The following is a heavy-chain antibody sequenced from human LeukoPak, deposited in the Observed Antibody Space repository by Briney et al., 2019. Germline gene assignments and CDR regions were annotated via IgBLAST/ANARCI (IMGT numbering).Heavy chain of an antibody. CDR1: GFTFSDYY. CDR3: ARCIAAAGTKNGAFDI. D-gene: IGHD6-13*01. V-gene: IGHV3-11*01. Sequence: GGSQRLSCAASGFTFSDYYMSCIRQAPGKGLEWVSYISSSGSTIYYADSVKGRFTISRDNAKNSLYLQMNSLRAEDTAVYYCARCIAAAGTKNGAFDIWGQGTMVTVSS. J-gene: IGHJ3*02. CDR2: ISSSGSTI.